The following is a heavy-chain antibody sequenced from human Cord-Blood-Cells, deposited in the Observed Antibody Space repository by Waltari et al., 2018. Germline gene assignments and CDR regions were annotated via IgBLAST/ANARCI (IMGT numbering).Heavy chain of an antibody. D-gene: IGHD3-10*01. CDR3: ARVNYYGSGSYTIDY. CDR2: INHSGST. CDR1: GGSFSAYY. Sequence: QVQLQQWGPGLLKPSETLSLTCAVYGGSFSAYYWSWIRQPPGKGLEWIGEINHSGSTNYNPSLKSRVTISVDTSKNQFSLKLSSVTAADTAVYYCARVNYYGSGSYTIDYWGQGTLVTVSS. J-gene: IGHJ4*02. V-gene: IGHV4-34*01.